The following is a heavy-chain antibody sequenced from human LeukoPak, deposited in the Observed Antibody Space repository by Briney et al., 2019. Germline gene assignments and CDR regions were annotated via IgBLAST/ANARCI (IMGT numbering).Heavy chain of an antibody. J-gene: IGHJ3*02. D-gene: IGHD7-27*01. CDR2: FIPAFNTA. CDR1: GDTFDTYT. Sequence: SVKVSCKASGDTFDTYTISWVRQVPGQGLEWMGGFIPAFNTAHYAQKFQGRVTITMDASTTTDFMEMSSLRFEDTAVYYCVRDKGLTGDTCAFDIWGQGTMVTVSS. V-gene: IGHV1-69*05. CDR3: VRDKGLTGDTCAFDI.